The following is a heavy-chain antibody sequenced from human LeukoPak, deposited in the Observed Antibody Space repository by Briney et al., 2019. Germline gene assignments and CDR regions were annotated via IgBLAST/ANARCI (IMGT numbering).Heavy chain of an antibody. J-gene: IGHJ6*03. V-gene: IGHV3-23*01. CDR1: GFTFSSYA. CDR2: INDSGGST. Sequence: GGSLRLSCAASGFTFSSYAMSWVRQAPGKGLEWVSAINDSGGSTYYADSVKGRFTISRDNAKNSLYLEMNSLRAEDTAVYYCAREYPDSSSWTGYYYYMDVWGKGTTVTISS. CDR3: AREYPDSSSWTGYYYYMDV. D-gene: IGHD6-13*01.